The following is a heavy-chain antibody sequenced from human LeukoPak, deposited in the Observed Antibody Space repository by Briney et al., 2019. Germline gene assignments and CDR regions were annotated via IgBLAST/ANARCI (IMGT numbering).Heavy chain of an antibody. CDR3: ARFYYDFWSGENYYYHYMDV. V-gene: IGHV1-18*01. J-gene: IGHJ6*03. D-gene: IGHD3-3*01. CDR1: GYSFTNYA. CDR2: ISASNGNT. Sequence: VASVKVSCKASGYSFTNYAIAWVRQAPGQGLEWMGWISASNGNTNYPQKLHGRVTMTTDTSTTTAYMELRSLRSDDTAVYYCARFYYDFWSGENYYYHYMDVWGKGTTVTVSS.